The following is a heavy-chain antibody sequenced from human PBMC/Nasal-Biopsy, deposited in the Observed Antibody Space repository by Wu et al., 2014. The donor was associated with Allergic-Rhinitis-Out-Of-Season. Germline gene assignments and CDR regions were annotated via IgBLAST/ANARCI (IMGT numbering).Heavy chain of an antibody. CDR2: IWYDGSNK. Sequence: LRLSCAASGFTFSDYFMTWIRQAPGKGLEWVAVIWYDGSNKYYADSVRGRFTISRDNAKNSLYLQMNSLRAEDTAVYYCARDLLYGFDYWGQGTLVTVSS. CDR3: ARDLLYGFDY. V-gene: IGHV3-33*08. D-gene: IGHD2-2*02. CDR1: GFTFSDYF. J-gene: IGHJ4*02.